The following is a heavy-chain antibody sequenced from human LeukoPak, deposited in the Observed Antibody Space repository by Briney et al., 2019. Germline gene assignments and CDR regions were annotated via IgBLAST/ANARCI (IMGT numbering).Heavy chain of an antibody. Sequence: ASVKVSCKASGYTFSGYYMDWVRQAPGQGLEWMGWINPNSGGTNYAQKFQGRVTMTRDTSISTAYMELSRLRSDDTAVYYCARVSSSGWYYFDYWGQGTLVTVSS. V-gene: IGHV1-2*02. D-gene: IGHD6-19*01. CDR1: GYTFSGYY. J-gene: IGHJ4*02. CDR2: INPNSGGT. CDR3: ARVSSSGWYYFDY.